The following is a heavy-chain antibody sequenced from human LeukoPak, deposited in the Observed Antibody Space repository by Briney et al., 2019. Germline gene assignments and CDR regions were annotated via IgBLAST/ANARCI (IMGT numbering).Heavy chain of an antibody. V-gene: IGHV4-34*01. CDR2: INYSGST. D-gene: IGHD3-10*01. CDR1: GGSFSDYY. CDR3: ARGIWYGSGSSFDS. Sequence: SETLSLTCAVYGGSFSDYYWSWIRQPPGKGLEWIGEINYSGSTNYNPSPRSRVTISVDTSKNQFSLMLNSVTAADTAVYYCARGIWYGSGSSFDSWGQGTLVTVSS. J-gene: IGHJ4*02.